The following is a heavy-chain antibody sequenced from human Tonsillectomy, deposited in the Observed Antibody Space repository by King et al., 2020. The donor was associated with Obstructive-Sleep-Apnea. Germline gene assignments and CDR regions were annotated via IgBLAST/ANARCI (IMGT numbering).Heavy chain of an antibody. Sequence: QLVQSGGGLVQPGRSLRLSCAASGFSFDDYAMHWVRQAPGKGLEWVSCISWNSGSIGYADSVKGRFTISRDNAKSSLYLQMNSLRAEDTALYYCAKGGYSSSWSWGQGTLVSVSS. D-gene: IGHD6-13*01. CDR1: GFSFDDYA. J-gene: IGHJ5*02. CDR2: ISWNSGSI. CDR3: AKGGYSSSWS. V-gene: IGHV3-9*01.